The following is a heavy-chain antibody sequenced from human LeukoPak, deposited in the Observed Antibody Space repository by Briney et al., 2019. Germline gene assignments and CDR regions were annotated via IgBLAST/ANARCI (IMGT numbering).Heavy chain of an antibody. CDR2: INPNSGGT. CDR1: GYTFTGYY. Sequence: ASVKVSCKASGYTFTGYYMHWVRQAPGQGLEWMGWINPNSGGTNYAQKFRGRVTMTRDTSISTAYMELSRLRSDDTAVYYCAATLYCSSTSCYLSFDYWGQGTLVTVSS. D-gene: IGHD2-2*01. V-gene: IGHV1-2*02. J-gene: IGHJ4*02. CDR3: AATLYCSSTSCYLSFDY.